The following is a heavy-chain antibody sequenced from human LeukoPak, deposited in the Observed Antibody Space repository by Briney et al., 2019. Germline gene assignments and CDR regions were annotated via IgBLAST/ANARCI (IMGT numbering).Heavy chain of an antibody. CDR1: GFTFADHP. CDR3: TRGNWNPGY. V-gene: IGHV3-49*03. Sequence: PGRSLRLSCTASGFTFADHPMTWFRQAPGKGLEWVGFIRGKHYDGTTEYAASVKGRFTISRDDSKSVAYPQMNSLKTEDTAVYYCTRGNWNPGYWGQGTLVTVSS. J-gene: IGHJ4*02. CDR2: IRGKHYDGTT. D-gene: IGHD1-20*01.